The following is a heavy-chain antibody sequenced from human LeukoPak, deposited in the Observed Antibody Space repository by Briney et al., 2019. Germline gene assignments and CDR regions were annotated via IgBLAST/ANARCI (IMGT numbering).Heavy chain of an antibody. V-gene: IGHV4-59*12. CDR2: IYYSGST. CDR3: AREGAAAGHWFGP. CDR1: GGSISSYY. J-gene: IGHJ5*02. D-gene: IGHD6-13*01. Sequence: SETLSLTCTVSGGSISSYYWSWIRQPPGKGLEWIGYIYYSGSTNYNPSLKSRVTISVDTSKNQFSLKLSSVTAADTAVYYCAREGAAAGHWFGPWGQGTLVTVSS.